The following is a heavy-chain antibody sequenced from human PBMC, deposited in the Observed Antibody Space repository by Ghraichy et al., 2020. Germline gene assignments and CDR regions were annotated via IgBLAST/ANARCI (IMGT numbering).Heavy chain of an antibody. Sequence: SETLSLTCTVSGGSISSYYWSWIRQPPGKGLEWIGYIYYSGSTNYNPSLKSRVTISVDTSKNQFSLKLSSVTAADTAVYYCARGMGGLRWTQDGMDVWGQGTTVTVSS. V-gene: IGHV4-59*01. CDR3: ARGMGGLRWTQDGMDV. CDR1: GGSISSYY. D-gene: IGHD4-23*01. CDR2: IYYSGST. J-gene: IGHJ6*02.